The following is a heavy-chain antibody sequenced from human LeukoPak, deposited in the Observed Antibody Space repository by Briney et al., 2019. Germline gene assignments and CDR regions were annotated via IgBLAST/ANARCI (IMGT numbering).Heavy chain of an antibody. CDR2: IIPIFGTA. CDR3: AREGGYCSGGSCYSDY. J-gene: IGHJ4*02. D-gene: IGHD2-15*01. CDR1: GGTFSSYA. Sequence: GASVKVSCKASGGTFSSYAISWVRQAPGQGLEWMGGIIPIFGTANYAQKFQGRVTITADESTSTAYMELSSLRSEDTAVYYCAREGGYCSGGSCYSDYRGQGTLVTVSS. V-gene: IGHV1-69*13.